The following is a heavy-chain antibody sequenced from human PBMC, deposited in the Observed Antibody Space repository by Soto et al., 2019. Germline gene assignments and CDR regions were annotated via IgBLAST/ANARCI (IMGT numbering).Heavy chain of an antibody. Sequence: ASVKVPCTASGYTFTSYYMHWVRQAPGQGLEWMGIINPSGGSTSYAQKFQGRVTMTRDTSTSTVYMELSSRRSEDTAVHYWASSRIAAYYYYYYGMDVWG. CDR3: ASSRIAAYYYYYYGMDV. J-gene: IGHJ6*02. D-gene: IGHD6-13*01. V-gene: IGHV1-46*01. CDR1: GYTFTSYY. CDR2: INPSGGST.